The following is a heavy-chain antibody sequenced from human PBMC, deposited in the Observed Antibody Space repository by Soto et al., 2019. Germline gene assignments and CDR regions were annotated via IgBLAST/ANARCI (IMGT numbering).Heavy chain of an antibody. D-gene: IGHD3-3*01. J-gene: IGHJ5*02. CDR3: ARVYYDFWRGVYNWFDP. CDR1: GYTFTSYG. CDR2: ISAYNGNT. Sequence: QVQLVQSGAEVKKPGASVKVSCKASGYTFTSYGISWVRQAPGQGLEWMGWISAYNGNTNYAQKLQGRVTMTTDTSTSTAYMELRSLRSDDTAVYYCARVYYDFWRGVYNWFDPWGQGTLVTVSS. V-gene: IGHV1-18*04.